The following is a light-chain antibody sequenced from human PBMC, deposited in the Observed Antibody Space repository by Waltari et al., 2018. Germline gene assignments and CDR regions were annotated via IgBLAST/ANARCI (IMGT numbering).Light chain of an antibody. J-gene: IGLJ3*02. CDR3: QTWATGINWV. CDR1: SGHSSYA. V-gene: IGLV4-69*01. Sequence: QVVLTQSPSVSASLGASVKLTCTLASGHSSYAIAWHQQQSKKGPRFLMKVNSDGSHSKGDGIPDRFSCSSSGTERYLIISGLQSEDEADYYCQTWATGINWVFGGGTKVTVL. CDR2: VNSDGSH.